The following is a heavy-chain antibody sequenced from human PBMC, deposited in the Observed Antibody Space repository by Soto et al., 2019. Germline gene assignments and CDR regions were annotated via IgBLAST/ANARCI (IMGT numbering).Heavy chain of an antibody. D-gene: IGHD2-15*01. CDR3: AKRRGAGGHFDY. Sequence: GSLRLSCAASGXTVSSYAMCWVRQGPGKGLELGAVFSIGGSTHYADSVRGRVTISRDNSKNTLSLQMNSLTAEDKAVYFCAKRRGAGGHFDYWGQGALVTVSS. V-gene: IGHV3-23*01. CDR1: GXTVSSYA. CDR2: FSIGGST. J-gene: IGHJ4*02.